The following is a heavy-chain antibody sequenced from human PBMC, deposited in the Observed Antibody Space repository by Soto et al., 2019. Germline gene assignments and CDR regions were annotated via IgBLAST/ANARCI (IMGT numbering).Heavy chain of an antibody. CDR3: ARSGYYKEVAYYFDY. J-gene: IGHJ4*02. CDR2: IYYSGST. Sequence: QLQLQESGPGLVKPSETLSLTCTVSGGSISSSSYYWGWIRQPPGKGLEWIGSIYYSGSTYYNPSLRSRVTISVETSKNQFSVKLSSVTAADTAVYYWARSGYYKEVAYYFDYWGQGTLVTVSS. CDR1: GGSISSSSYY. V-gene: IGHV4-39*01. D-gene: IGHD3-3*01.